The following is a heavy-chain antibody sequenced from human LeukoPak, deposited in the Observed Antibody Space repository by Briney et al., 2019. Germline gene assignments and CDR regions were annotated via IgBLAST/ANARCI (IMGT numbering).Heavy chain of an antibody. CDR3: TKAHWQLRRPAAFDI. J-gene: IGHJ3*02. CDR2: ISWNSGSI. Sequence: ESGGSLRLACAASGFTFDDYAMDWVRQAPGKGLEWVSGISWNSGSIGYADSVKGRFTISRDNAKKSLYLQMNSLRDEDTALYYCTKAHWQLRRPAAFDIWGQGTMVTVSS. CDR1: GFTFDDYA. V-gene: IGHV3-9*01. D-gene: IGHD4-17*01.